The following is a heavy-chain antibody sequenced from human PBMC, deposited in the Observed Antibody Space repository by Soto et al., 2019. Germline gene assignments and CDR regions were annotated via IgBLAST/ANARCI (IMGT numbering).Heavy chain of an antibody. D-gene: IGHD6-6*01. V-gene: IGHV5-51*01. Sequence: GEPLKISCKGSGYSFTSYWSGWVRQMPGKGLEWVGIIYPGDSDTRYSPSFQGQVTISADKSISTASLQWSSLKASDTAMYYCARYRDSSSRYSYGMALWGQGTTV. CDR3: ARYRDSSSRYSYGMAL. CDR2: IYPGDSDT. J-gene: IGHJ6*02. CDR1: GYSFTSYW.